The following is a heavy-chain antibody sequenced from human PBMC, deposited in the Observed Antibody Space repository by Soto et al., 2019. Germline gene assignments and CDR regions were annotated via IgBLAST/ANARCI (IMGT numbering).Heavy chain of an antibody. CDR1: GGTFSSYA. D-gene: IGHD3-22*01. J-gene: IGHJ6*02. Sequence: GASVKVSCKASGGTFSSYAISWVRQAPGQGLEWMGGIIPIFGTANYAQKFQGRVTITADESTSTAYMELSSLRSEDTAVYYCARDTRSYYYDSSGYLVDVWGQGTTVTAP. CDR3: ARDTRSYYYDSSGYLVDV. V-gene: IGHV1-69*13. CDR2: IIPIFGTA.